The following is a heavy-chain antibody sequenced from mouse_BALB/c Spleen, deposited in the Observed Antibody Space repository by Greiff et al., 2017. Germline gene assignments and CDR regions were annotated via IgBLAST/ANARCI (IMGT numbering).Heavy chain of an antibody. CDR2: INSNGGST. J-gene: IGHJ4*01. V-gene: IGHV5-6-3*01. Sequence: EVKLMESGGGLVQPGGSLKLSCAASGFTFSSYGMSWVRQTPDKRLELVATINSNGGSTYYPDSVKGRFTISRDNAKNTLYLQMSSLKSEDTAMYYCAREDGYYGGYAMDYWGQGTSVTVSS. CDR3: AREDGYYGGYAMDY. CDR1: GFTFSSYG. D-gene: IGHD2-3*01.